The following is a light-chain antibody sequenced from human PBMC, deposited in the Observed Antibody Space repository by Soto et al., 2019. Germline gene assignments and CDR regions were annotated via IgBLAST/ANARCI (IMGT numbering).Light chain of an antibody. CDR2: GAS. CDR1: QSVSSD. Sequence: EIVMTQSPATLSVSPGERATLSCRASQSVSSDLAWYEQQPEQAPRLLIYGASTRATGIPARFSGSGSGTEFTLTISSLQSEDFAVYYCQQYNNWPLTFGGGTKVDIK. V-gene: IGKV3-15*01. J-gene: IGKJ4*01. CDR3: QQYNNWPLT.